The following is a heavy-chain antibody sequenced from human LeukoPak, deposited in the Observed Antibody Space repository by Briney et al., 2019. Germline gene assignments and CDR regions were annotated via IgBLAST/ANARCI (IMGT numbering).Heavy chain of an antibody. CDR2: ISSDGVEK. V-gene: IGHV3-30*04. D-gene: IGHD3-9*01. Sequence: SGRSLRLSCEVSGFTFSHYGIHWVRQTPGKGLEWVAAISSDGVEKHYADSVKGRFTISRDNSKSTLYLQMNSLRAEDTALYYCAREGHYDILTGYSPVEYYFYYMDVWGKGTTVTVSS. CDR1: GFTFSHYG. CDR3: AREGHYDILTGYSPVEYYFYYMDV. J-gene: IGHJ6*03.